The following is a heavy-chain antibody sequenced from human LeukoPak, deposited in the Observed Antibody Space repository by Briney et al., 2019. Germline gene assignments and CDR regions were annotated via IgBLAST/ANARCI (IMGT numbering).Heavy chain of an antibody. J-gene: IGHJ4*02. CDR2: ISYDGSNK. D-gene: IGHD3-3*01. CDR1: GFTFSSYG. V-gene: IGHV3-30*03. CDR3: ARVEHRITIFGVDDEAFDY. Sequence: GGSLRLSCAASGFTFSSYGMHWVRQAPGKGLEWVAVISYDGSNKYYADSVKGRFTISRDNSKNTLYLQMNSLRAEDTAVYYCARVEHRITIFGVDDEAFDYWGQGTLVTISS.